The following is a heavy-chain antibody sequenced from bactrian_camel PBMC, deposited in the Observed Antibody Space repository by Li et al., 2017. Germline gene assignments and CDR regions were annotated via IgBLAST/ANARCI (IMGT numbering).Heavy chain of an antibody. CDR2: INSGGSST. CDR1: GFTFSSYH. J-gene: IGHJ4*01. V-gene: IGHV3S40*01. Sequence: DVQLVESGGGLVQPGGSLRLFCVASGFTFSSYHMSWVRQVSGKGLEWVSLINSGGSSTHYADSLKGRFTISRDNATNTVYLQMNSLKLEDTAAYYCLVDVGHQPRGQGTQVTVS. D-gene: IGHD7*01.